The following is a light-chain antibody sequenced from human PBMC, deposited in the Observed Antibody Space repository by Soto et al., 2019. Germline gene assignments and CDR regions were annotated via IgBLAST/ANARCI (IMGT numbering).Light chain of an antibody. CDR1: QSISSR. CDR2: KAS. J-gene: IGKJ2*01. V-gene: IGKV1-5*03. CDR3: QQYNSYSSYT. Sequence: DIQMTQSPCTLSSSVGDRVTITCRASQSISSRLACYQQKPWKAPKLLIYKASSLESGVPSGFSGSGSGTEFTLTISSLQPDDFATYYCQQYNSYSSYTFGQGTKLEIK.